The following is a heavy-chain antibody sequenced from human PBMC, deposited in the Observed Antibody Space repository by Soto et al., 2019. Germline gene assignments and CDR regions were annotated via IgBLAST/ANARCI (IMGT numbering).Heavy chain of an antibody. J-gene: IGHJ1*01. CDR3: ARDMNAGCTHFSAF. Sequence: SRILPIPWKGLEWIAYTASTGNTSYKHSLKSRVTISMDTSKNQLSLKLTSMTAADTAVYYCARDMNAGCTHFSAFRGQGTPVTV. CDR2: TASTGNT. D-gene: IGHD2-8*01. V-gene: IGHV4-59*01.